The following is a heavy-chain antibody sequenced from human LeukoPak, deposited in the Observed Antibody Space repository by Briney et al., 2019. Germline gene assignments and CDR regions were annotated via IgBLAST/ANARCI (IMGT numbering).Heavy chain of an antibody. CDR2: ISGSGGST. CDR1: GFTFSSYA. D-gene: IGHD2-2*01. V-gene: IGHV3-23*01. CDR3: AKMAVRVVVPAAMHTFDY. J-gene: IGHJ4*02. Sequence: PGGSLRLSCAASGFTFSSYAMSWVRQAPGKGLEWVSAISGSGGSTYSADSVKGRFTISRDNSKNTLYLQMNSLRAEDTAVYYCAKMAVRVVVPAAMHTFDYWGQGTLVTVSS.